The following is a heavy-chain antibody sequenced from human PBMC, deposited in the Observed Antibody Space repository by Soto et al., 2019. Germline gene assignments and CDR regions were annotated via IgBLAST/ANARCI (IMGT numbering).Heavy chain of an antibody. CDR3: DRLQLGEGFDY. CDR2: ILHTGGT. Sequence: TLSLTFAVSGGSISGGGLSWSWIRQPPGKGLEWIGYILHTGGTQYNPSLKSRASMSVDKSKNQFSLQLTSVTAADTAVYYCDRLQLGEGFDYWGQGALVTVSS. J-gene: IGHJ4*02. V-gene: IGHV4-30-2*01. CDR1: GGSISGGGLS. D-gene: IGHD3-16*01.